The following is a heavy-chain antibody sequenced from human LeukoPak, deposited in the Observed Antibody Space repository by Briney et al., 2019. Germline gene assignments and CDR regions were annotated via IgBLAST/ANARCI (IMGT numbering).Heavy chain of an antibody. CDR2: IYHGGST. J-gene: IGHJ4*02. CDR3: ARRGVEMATITYFDY. CDR1: GYSISSGYY. Sequence: SETLSLTCAVSGYSISSGYYWGWIRQPPGKGLEWIGSIYHGGSTYYNPSLKSRVTISVDTSKNQFSLKLSSVTAADTAVYYCARRGVEMATITYFDYWGQGTLVTVSS. D-gene: IGHD5-24*01. V-gene: IGHV4-38-2*01.